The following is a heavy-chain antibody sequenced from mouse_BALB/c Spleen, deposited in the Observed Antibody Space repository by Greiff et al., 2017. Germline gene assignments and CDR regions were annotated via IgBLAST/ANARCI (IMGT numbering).Heavy chain of an antibody. D-gene: IGHD1-1*01. CDR1: GFTFSSYA. Sequence: EVQGVESGGGLVKPGGSLKLSCAASGFTFSSYAMSWVRQTPEKRLEWVASISSGGSTYYPDSVKGRFTISRDNARNILYLQMSSLRSEDTAMYFCARGDYGPSFDYWGQGTTLTVSS. CDR3: ARGDYGPSFDY. V-gene: IGHV5-6-5*01. CDR2: ISSGGST. J-gene: IGHJ2*01.